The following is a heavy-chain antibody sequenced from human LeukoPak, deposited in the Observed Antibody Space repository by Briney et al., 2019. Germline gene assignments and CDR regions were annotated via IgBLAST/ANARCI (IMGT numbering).Heavy chain of an antibody. J-gene: IGHJ4*02. Sequence: SETLSLTCIVSGGSISSYYWSWIRQPPGKGLEWIGYIYYSGSTNYNPSLKSRVTISVDTSKNQFSLKLSSVTAADTAVYYCAREAPDYYDSSGYYYYFDYWGQGTLVTVSS. CDR1: GGSISSYY. D-gene: IGHD3-22*01. CDR3: AREAPDYYDSSGYYYYFDY. V-gene: IGHV4-59*01. CDR2: IYYSGST.